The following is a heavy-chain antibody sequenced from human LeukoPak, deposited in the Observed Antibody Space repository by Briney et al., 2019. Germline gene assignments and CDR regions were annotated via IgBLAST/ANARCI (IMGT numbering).Heavy chain of an antibody. J-gene: IGHJ3*02. CDR2: MYTSGST. CDR3: ARGGLLWFGELSDAFDI. Sequence: SETLSLTCTVSGGSISSYYWSWIRLPAGKGLEWIGRMYTSGSTNYNPSLKSRVTMSVDTSKNQFSLKLISVTAADTAVYYCARGGLLWFGELSDAFDIWGQGTMVTVSS. CDR1: GGSISSYY. D-gene: IGHD3-10*01. V-gene: IGHV4-4*07.